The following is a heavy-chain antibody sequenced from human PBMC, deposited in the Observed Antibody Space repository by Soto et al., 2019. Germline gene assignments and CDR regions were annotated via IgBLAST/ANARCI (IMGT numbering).Heavy chain of an antibody. CDR1: GYTFTSYG. J-gene: IGHJ6*03. CDR3: ARLYSHSYYSYYYYMDV. V-gene: IGHV1-18*01. Sequence: ASVKVSCKASGYTFTSYGISWVRQAPGQGLEWMGWISAYNGNTNYAQKLQGRVTMTTDTSTSTAYMELRSLRSDDTAVYYCARLYSHSYYSYYYYMDVWGKGTTVTVSS. CDR2: ISAYNGNT. D-gene: IGHD4-4*01.